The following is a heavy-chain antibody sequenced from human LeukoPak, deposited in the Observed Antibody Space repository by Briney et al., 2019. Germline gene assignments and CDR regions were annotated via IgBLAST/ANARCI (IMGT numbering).Heavy chain of an antibody. CDR2: MYYSGNT. D-gene: IGHD3-10*01. Sequence: SETLSLTCTVSGGSISSSSYYWGWLRQPPGKGLEWIGSMYYSGNTYYNPSLKSRVTISVDTSKNQFSLKLSSVTAADTAVYYCARDSGAFVGRAFDIWGQGTMVTVSS. CDR1: GGSISSSSYY. V-gene: IGHV4-39*07. CDR3: ARDSGAFVGRAFDI. J-gene: IGHJ3*02.